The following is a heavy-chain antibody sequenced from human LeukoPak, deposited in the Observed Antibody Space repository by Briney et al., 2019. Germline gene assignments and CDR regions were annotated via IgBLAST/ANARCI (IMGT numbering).Heavy chain of an antibody. CDR3: AAGVGTTDFDY. J-gene: IGHJ4*02. D-gene: IGHD1-26*01. V-gene: IGHV3-73*01. Sequence: PGGSLRLSCAASGFTFSGSAMHWVRQASGKGLEWVGRIRSKAHSYATAYAASVKGRFTISRDDSKNTAYLQMNSLKTEDTAVYFCAAGVGTTDFDYWGQGTLVTVSS. CDR1: GFTFSGSA. CDR2: IRSKAHSYAT.